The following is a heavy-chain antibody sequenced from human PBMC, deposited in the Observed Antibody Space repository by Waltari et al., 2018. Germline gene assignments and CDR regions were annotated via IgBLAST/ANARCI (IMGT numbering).Heavy chain of an antibody. CDR1: GGSFSGYY. Sequence: QVQLQQWGAGLLKPSETLSLTCAVYGGSFSGYYWSWIRQPPGKGLEWIGEINHSGRTNYNPSLKSRVTISVDTSKNRFSLKLSSVTAADTAVYYCARGLRIAARPGGRSTFDIWGQGTMVTVSS. J-gene: IGHJ3*02. CDR3: ARGLRIAARPGGRSTFDI. CDR2: INHSGRT. D-gene: IGHD6-6*01. V-gene: IGHV4-34*01.